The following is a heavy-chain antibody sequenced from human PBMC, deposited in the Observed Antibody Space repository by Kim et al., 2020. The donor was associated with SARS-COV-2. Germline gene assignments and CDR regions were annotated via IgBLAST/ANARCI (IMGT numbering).Heavy chain of an antibody. Sequence: LKGGVTISVDTSKNQFSLKLGSVTAADTAVYYCARGDTIFGVVINAFDIWGQGTMVTVSS. CDR3: ARGDTIFGVVINAFDI. D-gene: IGHD3-3*01. V-gene: IGHV4-31*02. J-gene: IGHJ3*02.